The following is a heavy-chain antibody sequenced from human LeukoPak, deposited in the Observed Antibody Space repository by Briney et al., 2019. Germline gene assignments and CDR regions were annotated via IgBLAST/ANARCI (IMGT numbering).Heavy chain of an antibody. J-gene: IGHJ6*03. CDR2: IYYSGSS. CDR3: ARVPRSYYYYYYMDV. V-gene: IGHV4-59*02. Sequence: SSETLSLTCNVSGGSVSGYHWSWIRQPPGKGLEWLGYIYYSGSSNYNPSLKSRVTISVDTSKNQFSLKLSSVTAADTAVYYCARVPRSYYYYYYMDVWGKGTTVTVSS. CDR1: GGSVSGYH.